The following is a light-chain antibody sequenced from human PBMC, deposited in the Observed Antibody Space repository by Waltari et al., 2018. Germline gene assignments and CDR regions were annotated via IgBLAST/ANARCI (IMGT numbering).Light chain of an antibody. V-gene: IGLV1-51*01. CDR1: SSNIGNNY. J-gene: IGLJ1*01. CDR3: GTWDSRLSLYV. CDR2: DND. Sequence: QSVLTQPPSVSAAPGQKVNVSCSGSSSNIGNNYVSWYQQLQGSAPTLLIYDNDKRPSGIPDRRSGSKSGTSATLGITGLQTGDEADYYCGTWDSRLSLYVFGTGTKVTVL.